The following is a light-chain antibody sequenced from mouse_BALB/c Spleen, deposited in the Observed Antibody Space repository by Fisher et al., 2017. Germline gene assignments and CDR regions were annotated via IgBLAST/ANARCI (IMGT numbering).Light chain of an antibody. CDR3: QQGSSIPRMYT. CDR1: SSVSSSY. Sequence: IVITQSTAIMSASLGERVTMTCTASSSVSSSYMYWYQQKPRSSPKPWIYLTSNLASGVPARFSGSGSGTSYSLTISSMEAEDAATYYCQQGSSIPRMYTFGEGTKLEIK. J-gene: IGKJ2*01. CDR2: LTS. V-gene: IGKV4-74*01.